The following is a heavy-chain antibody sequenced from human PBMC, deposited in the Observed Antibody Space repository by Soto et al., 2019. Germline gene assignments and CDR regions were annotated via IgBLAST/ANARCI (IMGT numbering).Heavy chain of an antibody. Sequence: LSGTCAVSGGSISSSTLWSWVRQPPGKWLEWVGEIYHSGSTNYNPSLKSRVTISVDKSKNQFSLKLSSVTAADTAVYYCARLHVAYDYGWYFDYWGQGTLVTVSS. CDR2: IYHSGST. V-gene: IGHV4-4*02. CDR1: GGSISSSTL. J-gene: IGHJ4*02. CDR3: ARLHVAYDYGWYFDY. D-gene: IGHD3-16*01.